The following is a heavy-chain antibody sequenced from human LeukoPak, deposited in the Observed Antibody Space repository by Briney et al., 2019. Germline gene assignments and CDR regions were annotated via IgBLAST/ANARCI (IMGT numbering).Heavy chain of an antibody. CDR2: IKQDGSDK. Sequence: GGSLRLSCAASGFTFPSYWMTWVRQAPGKGLEWVANIKQDGSDKYYVDSVKGRFTISRDNAKNSLYLQMNSLRAEDTAVYYCASGQKLGFWGQGTLVTVSS. CDR3: ASGQKLGF. V-gene: IGHV3-7*01. CDR1: GFTFPSYW. D-gene: IGHD6-13*01. J-gene: IGHJ4*02.